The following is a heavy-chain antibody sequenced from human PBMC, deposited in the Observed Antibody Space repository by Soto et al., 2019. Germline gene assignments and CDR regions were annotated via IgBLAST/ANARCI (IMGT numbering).Heavy chain of an antibody. CDR2: IFYNGNT. Sequence: SETLSLTCTVSGGSINSGGYYWSWIRQHPGKGLEWIGYIFYNGNTYYNPSLQSRLIISRDTPKNQFSLKLISVTAADTAVYYCARRIPTASLFDYWGQGTLVTVSS. CDR1: GGSINSGGYY. CDR3: ARRIPTASLFDY. V-gene: IGHV4-31*03. J-gene: IGHJ4*02. D-gene: IGHD5-18*01.